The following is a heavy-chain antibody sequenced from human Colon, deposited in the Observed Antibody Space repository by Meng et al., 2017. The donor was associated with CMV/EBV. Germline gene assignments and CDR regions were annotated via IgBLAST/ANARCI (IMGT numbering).Heavy chain of an antibody. CDR2: IYSGGST. CDR1: GGSFSGYY. J-gene: IGHJ6*02. CDR3: ARYGGTAGPFYGMDV. V-gene: IGHV3-66*02. Sequence: ETLSLTCAGYGGSFSGYYWSWIRQPPGKGLEWVSVIYSGGSTYYAGSVKGRFTLSRDTSKNMLYLQMNGLRPEDTALYYCARYGGTAGPFYGMDVWGQGTTVTVSS. D-gene: IGHD6-13*01.